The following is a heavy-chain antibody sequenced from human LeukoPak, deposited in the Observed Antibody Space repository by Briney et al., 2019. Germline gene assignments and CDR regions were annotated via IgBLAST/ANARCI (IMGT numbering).Heavy chain of an antibody. J-gene: IGHJ2*01. CDR3: ARSPTRYCSSTSCPYWYFDL. V-gene: IGHV4-59*12. D-gene: IGHD2-2*01. CDR2: IYYSGST. CDR1: GGSISSYY. Sequence: SETLSLTCTVSGGSISSYYWSWIRQPPGKGLEWIGYIYYSGSTNYNPSLKSRVTISVDTSKNQFSLKLSSVTAADTAVYYCARSPTRYCSSTSCPYWYFDLWGRGTLVTVSS.